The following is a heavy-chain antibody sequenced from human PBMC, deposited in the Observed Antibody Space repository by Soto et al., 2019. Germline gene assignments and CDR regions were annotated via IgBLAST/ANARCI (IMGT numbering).Heavy chain of an antibody. CDR1: GDSVSSSSVT. Sequence: SQTLSLTCDISGDSVSSSSVTWNWIRQSPSRGLEWLGRTYYRSRWYNDYAVSVKGRITINPDTSNNQLSLQLNSVTPDDTAVYYCSRLIGNSWLYSWGQGTLVTVSS. D-gene: IGHD2-8*01. J-gene: IGHJ5*01. CDR2: TYYRSRWYN. CDR3: SRLIGNSWLYS. V-gene: IGHV6-1*01.